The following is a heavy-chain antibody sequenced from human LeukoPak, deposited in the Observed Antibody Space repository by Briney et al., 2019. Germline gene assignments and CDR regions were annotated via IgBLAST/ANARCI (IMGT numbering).Heavy chain of an antibody. CDR2: IYYSGST. Sequence: PSETLSLTCTVSGDSINGYYWNWIRQPPGKGLEWIGYIYYSGSTNYNPFLKSRVTISVDTSKNHFSLKLSSVTAADTAVYYCARVTTVAGSDYFDYWGQGTPVTVSS. D-gene: IGHD6-19*01. V-gene: IGHV4-59*01. CDR1: GDSINGYY. CDR3: ARVTTVAGSDYFDY. J-gene: IGHJ4*02.